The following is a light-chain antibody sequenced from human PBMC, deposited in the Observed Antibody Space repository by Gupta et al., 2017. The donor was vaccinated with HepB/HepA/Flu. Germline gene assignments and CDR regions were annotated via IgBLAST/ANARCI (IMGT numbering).Light chain of an antibody. CDR3: STLEDILNGVV. CDR2: QNT. J-gene: IGLJ2*01. V-gene: IGLV1-47*01. CDR1: RSDIGSNY. Sequence: QSVLTQSPSASGTPGQRVTISCSGSRSDIGSNYVYWYQQFPGTAPKLLIYQNTQRPSGVPDRFSGSKSGTSASLTINGLQAEDEAHYYCSTLEDILNGVVFGGRTRLTVL.